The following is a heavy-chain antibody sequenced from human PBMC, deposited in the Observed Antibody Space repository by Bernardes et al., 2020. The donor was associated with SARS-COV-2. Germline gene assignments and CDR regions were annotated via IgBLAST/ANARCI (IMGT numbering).Heavy chain of an antibody. CDR2: INPNSGGT. V-gene: IGHV1-2*02. Sequence: ASVKVSYKASGYTFTGYYMHWVRQAPGQGLEWMGWINPNSGGTNYAQKFQGRVTMTRDTSISTAYMELSRLRSDDTAVYYCARDGSSSWYVWFDPWGQGTLVTVSS. CDR1: GYTFTGYY. D-gene: IGHD6-13*01. CDR3: ARDGSSSWYVWFDP. J-gene: IGHJ5*02.